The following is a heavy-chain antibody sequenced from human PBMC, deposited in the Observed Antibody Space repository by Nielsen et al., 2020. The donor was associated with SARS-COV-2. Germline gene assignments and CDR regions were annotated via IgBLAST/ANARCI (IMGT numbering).Heavy chain of an antibody. Sequence: GGSLRLSCKASGYTFTSYWIGWVRQMPGKGLEWMGIIYPGDSDTRYSPSFQGQVTISADKSINTAYLQWSSLKAADTAKYYCARHPYGHQIYYFDYWGQGTLVTVSS. J-gene: IGHJ4*02. CDR1: GYTFTSYW. V-gene: IGHV5-51*01. CDR2: IYPGDSDT. CDR3: ARHPYGHQIYYFDY. D-gene: IGHD4-17*01.